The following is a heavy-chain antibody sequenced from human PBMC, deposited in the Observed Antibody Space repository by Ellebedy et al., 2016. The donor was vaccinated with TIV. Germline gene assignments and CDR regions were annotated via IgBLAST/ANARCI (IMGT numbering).Heavy chain of an antibody. J-gene: IGHJ4*02. V-gene: IGHV2-5*01. CDR2: IYWNDDK. CDR3: AHSRSYAEHLVAFDY. CDR1: GISLSTKGMG. D-gene: IGHD6-6*01. Sequence: SGPTLVKPTETLTLTCTFSGISLSTKGMGVGWIRQPPGRALEWLALIYWNDDKQYFSPLLKSRLTVTTDNSKHQVVFTMANMDPVDTATYYCAHSRSYAEHLVAFDYWGQGTLVTVSS.